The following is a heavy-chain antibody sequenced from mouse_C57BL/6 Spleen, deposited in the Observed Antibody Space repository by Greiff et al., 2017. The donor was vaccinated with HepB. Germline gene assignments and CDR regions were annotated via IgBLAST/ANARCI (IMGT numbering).Heavy chain of an antibody. J-gene: IGHJ4*01. CDR2: ISYGGSYT. D-gene: IGHD1-1*02. V-gene: IGHV5-4*01. Sequence: EVQLVESGGGLVKPGGSLKLSCAASGFTFSSYAMSWVRQTPEKRLEWVATISYGGSYTYYPDNVKGRFTISRDNAKNNLYLQMSHLKSEDTAMYYCARDRGGKRMDYWGQGTSVTVSS. CDR1: GFTFSSYA. CDR3: ARDRGGKRMDY.